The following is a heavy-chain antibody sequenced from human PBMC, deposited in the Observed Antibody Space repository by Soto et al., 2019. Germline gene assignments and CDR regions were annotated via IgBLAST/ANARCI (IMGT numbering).Heavy chain of an antibody. J-gene: IGHJ3*02. CDR2: ISWNSGSI. CDR1: GFTFDDYA. D-gene: IGHD4-17*01. V-gene: IGHV3-9*01. Sequence: EVQLVESGGGLVQPGRSLRLSCAASGFTFDDYAMHWVRQAPGKGLEWVSGISWNSGSIGYADSVKGRFTISRDNAKNSLYLQVNSLRAEDTALYYCAKVTGVPGGGYLKGDYVPSFAFDIWGQGTMVTVSS. CDR3: AKVTGVPGGGYLKGDYVPSFAFDI.